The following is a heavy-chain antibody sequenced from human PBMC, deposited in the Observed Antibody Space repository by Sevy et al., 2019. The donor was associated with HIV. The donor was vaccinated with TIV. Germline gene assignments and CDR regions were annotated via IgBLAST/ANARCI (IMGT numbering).Heavy chain of an antibody. D-gene: IGHD6-25*01. J-gene: IGHJ4*02. CDR3: ARVRVAAADYYFDY. CDR1: GFSFSDYY. V-gene: IGHV3-11*01. CDR2: INSGGRII. Sequence: GGSLRLSCATSGFSFSDYYMSWIRQAPGKGLEWISYINSGGRIIYYADSVKGRFTISRDNTNNSLYLRMNSLRAEDTAVYYCARVRVAAADYYFDYWGQGTLVTVSS.